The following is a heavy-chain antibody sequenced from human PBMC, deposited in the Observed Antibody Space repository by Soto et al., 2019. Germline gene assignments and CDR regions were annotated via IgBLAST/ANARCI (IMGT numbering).Heavy chain of an antibody. D-gene: IGHD5-12*01. J-gene: IGHJ4*02. CDR1: GYTFTGYY. CDR2: INPNSGGT. V-gene: IGHV1-2*04. Sequence: QVQLVQSGAEVKKPGASVKVSCKASGYTFTGYYMHWVRQAPGQGLEWLGWINPNSGGTNYAQKVQGWVTMTRDTSISTADMELSRLRSDDTVVYYCASGYSGYGPTYFDYWGQGTLVTVSS. CDR3: ASGYSGYGPTYFDY.